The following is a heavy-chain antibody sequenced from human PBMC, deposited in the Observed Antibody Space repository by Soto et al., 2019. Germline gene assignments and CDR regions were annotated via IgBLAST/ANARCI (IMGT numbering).Heavy chain of an antibody. CDR1: GGSISSYY. V-gene: IGHV4-59*08. J-gene: IGHJ6*02. Sequence: SETLSLTCTVSGGSISSYYWSWIRQPPGKGLEWIGYIYYSGSTNYNPSLKSRVTISVDTSKNQFSLKLSSVTAADTAVYYCARHFGELSAHYYYYGMDVWGQGTTVTVSS. CDR3: ARHFGELSAHYYYYGMDV. D-gene: IGHD3-16*02. CDR2: IYYSGST.